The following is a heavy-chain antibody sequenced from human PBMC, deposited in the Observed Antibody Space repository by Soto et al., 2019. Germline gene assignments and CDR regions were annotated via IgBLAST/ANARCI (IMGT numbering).Heavy chain of an antibody. Sequence: QVQLQESGPGLVKPSQTLSLTCTVSGGSISSGDYYWSWIRQPPGKGLEWIGYIYYSGSTYYNPSLKSRVTISVDTSKNQFSLKLSSVTAADTAVYYCARGGGTMIVVGANDYWGQGTLVTVSS. CDR2: IYYSGST. D-gene: IGHD3-22*01. CDR3: ARGGGTMIVVGANDY. V-gene: IGHV4-30-4*01. CDR1: GGSISSGDYY. J-gene: IGHJ4*02.